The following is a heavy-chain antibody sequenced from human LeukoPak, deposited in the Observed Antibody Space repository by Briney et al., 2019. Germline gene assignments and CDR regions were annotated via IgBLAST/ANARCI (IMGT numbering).Heavy chain of an antibody. V-gene: IGHV4-38-2*02. J-gene: IGHJ4*02. CDR2: INHSGST. CDR1: GYSISSGYY. Sequence: SETLSLTCTVSGYSISSGYYWGWIRQPPGKGLEWIGEINHSGSTNYNPSLKSRVTISVDTSKNQFSLKLSSVTAADTAVYYCARPMTGSYYFDYWGQGTLVTASS. CDR3: ARPMTGSYYFDY. D-gene: IGHD3-9*01.